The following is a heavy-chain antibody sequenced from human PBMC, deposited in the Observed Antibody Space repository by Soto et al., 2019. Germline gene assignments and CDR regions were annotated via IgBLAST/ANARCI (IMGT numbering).Heavy chain of an antibody. CDR3: ARRRQQQPFGMDV. CDR1: GYSFTSYW. J-gene: IGHJ6*02. CDR2: IYPDDSDT. V-gene: IGHV5-51*01. D-gene: IGHD6-13*01. Sequence: GESLKISCKGSGYSFTSYWIGWVRQMPGKGLEWMGIIYPDDSDTRYSPSLQGQVTISADKSISTAYLQWSSLKASDTAMYYCARRRQQQPFGMDVWGQGTTVTVSS.